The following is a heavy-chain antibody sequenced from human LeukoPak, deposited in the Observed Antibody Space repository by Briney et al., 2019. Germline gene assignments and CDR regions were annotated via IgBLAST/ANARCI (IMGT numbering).Heavy chain of an antibody. CDR3: AKDPGNTWYYFDS. CDR2: ISWNSGDI. D-gene: IGHD1/OR15-1a*01. CDR1: KFTFSNYA. J-gene: IGHJ4*02. Sequence: GGSLRLSCAASKFTFSNYAMHWVRQTPGQGLEWVAGISWNSGDIVYAGSVKGRFTISRDNAKNSLYLQMNSLRVEDTALYYCAKDPGNTWYYFDSWGQGTLVTVSS. V-gene: IGHV3-9*01.